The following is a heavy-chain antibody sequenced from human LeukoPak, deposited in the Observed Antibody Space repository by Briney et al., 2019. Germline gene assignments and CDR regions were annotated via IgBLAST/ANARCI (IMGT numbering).Heavy chain of an antibody. J-gene: IGHJ5*02. D-gene: IGHD2-15*01. CDR1: GGTFSSYA. V-gene: IGHV1-69*04. CDR2: IIPILGIA. Sequence: ASVKVSFKASGGTFSSYAISWVRQAPGQGLEWMGRIIPILGIANYAQKFQGRVTITADKSTSTAYMELSSLRSEDTAVYYCARDGSPTSPPGYCSGGSCYAWGQGTLVTVSS. CDR3: ARDGSPTSPPGYCSGGSCYA.